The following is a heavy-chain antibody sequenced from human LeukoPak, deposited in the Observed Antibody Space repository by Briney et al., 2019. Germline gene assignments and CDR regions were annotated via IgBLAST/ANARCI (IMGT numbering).Heavy chain of an antibody. V-gene: IGHV1-69*13. D-gene: IGHD3-22*01. J-gene: IGHJ4*02. CDR3: ARVIGYYDSSGYSLNYFDY. Sequence: ASVKVSCKASGGTFSSYAISWVRQAPGQGLEWMGGIIPIFGTANYAQKFQGRVTITADESTSTAYMELSSLRSEDTAVYYCARVIGYYDSSGYSLNYFDYWGQGTLVTVSS. CDR1: GGTFSSYA. CDR2: IIPIFGTA.